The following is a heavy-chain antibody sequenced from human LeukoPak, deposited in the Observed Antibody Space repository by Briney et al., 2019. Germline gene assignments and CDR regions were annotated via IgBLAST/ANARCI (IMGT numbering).Heavy chain of an antibody. J-gene: IGHJ6*03. CDR1: GYTFTGYY. D-gene: IGHD3-10*01. Sequence: GASVKVSCKASGYTFTGYYMHWVRQAPGQGLEWMGWINPNSGGTNYAQKFQGRVTMTRDTSISTAYMELSRLRSDDTAVYYCARVPLSGSDHYYYCYYMDVWGKGTTVTVSS. CDR3: ARVPLSGSDHYYYCYYMDV. V-gene: IGHV1-2*02. CDR2: INPNSGGT.